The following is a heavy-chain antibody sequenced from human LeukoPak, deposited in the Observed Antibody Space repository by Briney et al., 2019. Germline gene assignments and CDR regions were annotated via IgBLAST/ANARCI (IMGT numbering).Heavy chain of an antibody. V-gene: IGHV1-18*01. Sequence: ASVKVSCKASGYTFTSYGISWVRQAPGQGLEWMGWISAYNGNTNYAQKLQGRVTMTTDTSTSTAYMELRSLRSDDTAVYYCARVGSSGWEERRFDYWGQGTLVTVSS. J-gene: IGHJ4*02. D-gene: IGHD6-19*01. CDR1: GYTFTSYG. CDR3: ARVGSSGWEERRFDY. CDR2: ISAYNGNT.